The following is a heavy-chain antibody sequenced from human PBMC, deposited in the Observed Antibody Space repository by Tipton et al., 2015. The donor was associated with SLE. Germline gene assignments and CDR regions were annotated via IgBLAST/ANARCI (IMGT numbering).Heavy chain of an antibody. J-gene: IGHJ4*02. CDR2: IYHSGST. D-gene: IGHD4-17*01. Sequence: TLSLTCTVSGGSISSGGYSWSWIRQPPGKGLEWIGYIYHSGSTYYNPSLKNRVTISVDRSKNQFSLKLSSVTAADTAVYYCARCGGSTVTYFDYWGQGTLVTVSS. CDR3: ARCGGSTVTYFDY. V-gene: IGHV4-30-2*01. CDR1: GGSISSGGYS.